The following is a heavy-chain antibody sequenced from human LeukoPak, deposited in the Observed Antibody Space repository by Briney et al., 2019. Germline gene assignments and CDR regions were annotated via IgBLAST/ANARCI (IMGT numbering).Heavy chain of an antibody. D-gene: IGHD3-22*01. CDR1: GFTFSSYA. CDR2: ISGSGDST. J-gene: IGHJ4*02. Sequence: GGSLRLSCAASGFTFSSYAMNWVRQAPGKGLEWGSAISGSGDSTYYADSVKGRFTISRDNSKNTLYLQMNSLRAEDTAVYYCATSNYYDSSGYYLQMFDYWGQGTLVTVSS. CDR3: ATSNYYDSSGYYLQMFDY. V-gene: IGHV3-23*01.